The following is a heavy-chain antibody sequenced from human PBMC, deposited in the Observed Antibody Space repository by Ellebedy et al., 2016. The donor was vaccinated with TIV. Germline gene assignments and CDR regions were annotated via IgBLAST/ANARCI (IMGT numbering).Heavy chain of an antibody. Sequence: GESLKISCAASGFTFSDYAMHWARQAPGKGLEWVAVISYDGTNEKYADPVKGRFTISRDNGKISLYLQMNSLTAEDTAVYYCASGAYDIWGQGTMVIVSS. CDR3: ASGAYDI. CDR1: GFTFSDYA. V-gene: IGHV3-30*03. CDR2: ISYDGTNE. J-gene: IGHJ3*02.